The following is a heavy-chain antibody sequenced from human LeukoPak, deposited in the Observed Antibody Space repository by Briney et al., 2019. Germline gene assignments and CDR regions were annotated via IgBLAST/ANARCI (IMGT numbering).Heavy chain of an antibody. V-gene: IGHV3-48*03. CDR1: GFTFSSYE. D-gene: IGHD6-13*01. Sequence: GGSLRLSCAASGFTFSSYEMNWVRQAPGKGLEWVSYISSSGSTIYCADSVKGRFTISRDNAKNSLYLQMNSLRAEDTAVYYCARWAAAGAYYYYGMDVWGQGTTVTVSS. CDR3: ARWAAAGAYYYYGMDV. J-gene: IGHJ6*02. CDR2: ISSSGSTI.